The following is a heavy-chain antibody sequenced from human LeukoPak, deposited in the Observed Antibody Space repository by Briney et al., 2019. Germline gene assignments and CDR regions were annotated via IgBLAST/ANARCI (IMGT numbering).Heavy chain of an antibody. D-gene: IGHD3-22*01. CDR3: AKSATYYYDSSGNNYYYGMDV. J-gene: IGHJ6*02. V-gene: IGHV3-23*01. CDR1: GFTFSSYA. Sequence: GGSLRLSCAASGFTFSSYAMSWVRQAPGKGLEWISAISGSGGSTYYADSVKGRFTISRDNSKNTLYLQMNSLRAEDTAVYYCAKSATYYYDSSGNNYYYGMDVWGQGTTVTVSS. CDR2: ISGSGGST.